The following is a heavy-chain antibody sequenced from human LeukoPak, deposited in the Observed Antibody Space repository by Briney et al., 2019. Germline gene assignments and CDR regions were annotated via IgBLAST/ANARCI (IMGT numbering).Heavy chain of an antibody. CDR2: THYSGST. D-gene: IGHD3-10*01. V-gene: IGHV4-59*08. CDR3: ARLAPLYNFGSVSYHGLDY. Sequence: PSETLSLTCTVSGGSISSYYWSWIRQPPGKGLEWIGYTHYSGSTNYNPSLKSRVTISVDTSKNQFSLKLSSVTAADTAVYYCARLAPLYNFGSVSYHGLDYWGQGTLVTVSS. J-gene: IGHJ4*02. CDR1: GGSISSYY.